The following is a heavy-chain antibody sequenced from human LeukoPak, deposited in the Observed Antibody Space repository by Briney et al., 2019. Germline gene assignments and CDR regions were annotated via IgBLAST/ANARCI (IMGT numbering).Heavy chain of an antibody. D-gene: IGHD6-19*01. V-gene: IGHV3-30-3*01. J-gene: IGHJ4*02. CDR3: ASEGVAVAGTIDY. Sequence: PGRSLRLACAASGFTFSSYAMHWVRQAPGKGLEWVAVISYDGSNKYYADSVKGRLTISRDNSKNTLYLQMNSLRAEDTAVYYCASEGVAVAGTIDYWGQGTLVTVSS. CDR1: GFTFSSYA. CDR2: ISYDGSNK.